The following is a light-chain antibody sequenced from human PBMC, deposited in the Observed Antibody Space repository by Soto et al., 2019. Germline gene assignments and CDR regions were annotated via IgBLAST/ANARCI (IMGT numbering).Light chain of an antibody. CDR2: KAS. CDR3: QQYESLPIT. V-gene: IGKV1-5*03. J-gene: IGKJ5*01. CDR1: QTISSW. Sequence: DLQIHPSNSTLSGCVGYIVPINFLASQTISSWLAWYKQKPGKDPKLLIYKASTLKSGVPSRFSGSGSGTEFTLTISSLHPDDFEAYYCQQYESLPITVGKGTRRELK.